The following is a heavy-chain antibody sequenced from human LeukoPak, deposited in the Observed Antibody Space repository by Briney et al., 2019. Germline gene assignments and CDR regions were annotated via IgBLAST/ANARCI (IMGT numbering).Heavy chain of an antibody. D-gene: IGHD3-10*01. CDR1: GYTFTDSG. CDR3: AREEVLWFGQYAMDV. CDR2: ISTYNANT. V-gene: IGHV1-18*01. Sequence: ASVKVSCKASGYTFTDSGITWVRQAPGQGLEWMGWISTYNANTNYEQKFQGRVTMTTDTSTSTAYMELRSLRSDDTAVYYCAREEVLWFGQYAMDVWGRGTTVTVSS. J-gene: IGHJ6*02.